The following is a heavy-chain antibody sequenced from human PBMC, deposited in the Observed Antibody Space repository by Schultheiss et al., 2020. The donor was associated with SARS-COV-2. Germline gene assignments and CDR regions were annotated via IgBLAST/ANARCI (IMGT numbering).Heavy chain of an antibody. V-gene: IGHV1-69*01. D-gene: IGHD3-3*01. CDR2: IIPIFGTA. CDR1: GGTFSSYA. CDR3: ARVHTKSVRRITIFGVAVVGSGLDV. J-gene: IGHJ6*02. Sequence: VKVSCKASGGTFSSYAISWVRQAPGQGLEWMGGIIPIFGTANYAQKFQGRVTITADESTSTAYMELSSLRSEDTAVYYCARVHTKSVRRITIFGVAVVGSGLDVWGQGTTVTVSS.